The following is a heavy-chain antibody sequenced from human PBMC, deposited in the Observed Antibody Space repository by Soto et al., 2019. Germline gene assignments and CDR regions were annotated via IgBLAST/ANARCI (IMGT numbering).Heavy chain of an antibody. J-gene: IGHJ4*02. CDR2: IYHSGST. CDR3: ARDRGVRSGSYSFVGGFDY. V-gene: IGHV4-38-2*02. CDR1: GYSISSGDY. Sequence: XATLSLTCAVSGYSISSGDYWCWIRQPPGKGLEWIGSIYHSGSTYYNPSLKSRVTISVDTSKNQFSLKLSSVTAADTAVYYCARDRGVRSGSYSFVGGFDYWGQGTLVTVSS. D-gene: IGHD6-19*01.